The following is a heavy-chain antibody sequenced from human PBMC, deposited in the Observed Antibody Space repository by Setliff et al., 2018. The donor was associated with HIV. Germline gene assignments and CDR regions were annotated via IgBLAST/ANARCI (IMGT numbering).Heavy chain of an antibody. Sequence: SCAASGFTFRDHAVHWVRQAPGKGLEWVAIISYDGTKTHYSDSVKGRFTISRDNSKNILYLQMSDLRPEDTAMYYCARDQILSRASRFCSGSSCFYFDSWGLGTLVTVSS. CDR3: ARDQILSRASRFCSGSSCFYFDS. J-gene: IGHJ4*02. V-gene: IGHV3-30*04. D-gene: IGHD2-15*01. CDR1: GFTFRDHA. CDR2: ISYDGTKT.